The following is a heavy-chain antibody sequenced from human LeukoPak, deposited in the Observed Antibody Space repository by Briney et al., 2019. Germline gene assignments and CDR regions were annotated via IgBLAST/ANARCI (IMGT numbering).Heavy chain of an antibody. J-gene: IGHJ2*01. V-gene: IGHV4-59*01. Sequence: SETLSLTCTISGGSISGDYWSWIRQPPGKRPESIGYIYYTGSTNYNPSLKSRITISVDTSKNQSSLKMNSVTAADTAVYYCARGGPSSKYFDLWGRGTLVTVSS. D-gene: IGHD3-10*01. CDR1: GGSISGDY. CDR3: ARGGPSSKYFDL. CDR2: IYYTGST.